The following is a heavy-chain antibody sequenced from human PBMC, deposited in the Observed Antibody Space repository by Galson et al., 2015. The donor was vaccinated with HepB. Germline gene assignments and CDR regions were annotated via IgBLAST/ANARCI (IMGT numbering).Heavy chain of an antibody. CDR3: ARLIHSSSTNDAFDI. J-gene: IGHJ3*02. Sequence: SLRLSCAASGFTFSSYSMNWVRQAPGKGLEWVSYISSSSSTIYYADSVKGRFTISRDNAKNSLYLQMNSLRDEDTAVYYCARLIHSSSTNDAFDIWGQGTMVTVSS. D-gene: IGHD6-6*01. V-gene: IGHV3-48*02. CDR1: GFTFSSYS. CDR2: ISSSSSTI.